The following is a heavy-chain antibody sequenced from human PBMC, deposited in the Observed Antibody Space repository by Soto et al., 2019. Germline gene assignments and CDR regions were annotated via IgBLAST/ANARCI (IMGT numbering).Heavy chain of an antibody. CDR2: ISASGGNT. V-gene: IGHV3-23*01. CDR1: GFIFSTFA. J-gene: IGHJ3*01. Sequence: EVQLLESGGGLVQPGGSLRLSCKGSGFIFSTFAMSWVRQAPGKGLEWLSAISASGGNTYYPDSVKGRFTISRDISENTLYLQMSSLGGEDTAVYHCAKEPTSTVEGAFDLWGRGTMVTVSS. CDR3: AKEPTSTVEGAFDL. D-gene: IGHD4-17*01.